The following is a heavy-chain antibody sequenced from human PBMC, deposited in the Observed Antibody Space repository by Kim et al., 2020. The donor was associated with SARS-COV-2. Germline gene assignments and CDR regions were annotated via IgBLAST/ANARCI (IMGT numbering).Heavy chain of an antibody. Sequence: HMGSANYNPSLKSRVTISGGTSKNQFSLKLSSVTAADTAVYYCARWTLDYWGQGTLVTVSS. CDR3: ARWTLDY. V-gene: IGHV4-34*01. CDR2: HMGSA. J-gene: IGHJ4*02.